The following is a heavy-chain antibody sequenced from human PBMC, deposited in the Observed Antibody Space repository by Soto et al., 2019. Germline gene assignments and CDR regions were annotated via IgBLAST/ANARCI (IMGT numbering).Heavy chain of an antibody. Sequence: SETLSLTCTVSGGSISSGDYYWSWIRQPPGKGLEWIGYIYYSGSTYYNPSLKSRVTISVDTSKNQFSLKLSSVTAADTAVYYCARPRRYFDWLGDMDVWGQGTTVTVSS. J-gene: IGHJ6*02. CDR2: IYYSGST. V-gene: IGHV4-30-4*01. D-gene: IGHD3-9*01. CDR3: ARPRRYFDWLGDMDV. CDR1: GGSISSGDYY.